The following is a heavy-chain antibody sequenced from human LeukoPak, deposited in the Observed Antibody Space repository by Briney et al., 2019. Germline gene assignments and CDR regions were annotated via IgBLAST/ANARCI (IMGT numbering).Heavy chain of an antibody. CDR3: ARAPKFRLVGVPKGPFDP. J-gene: IGHJ5*02. Sequence: PGGSLRLSCAASGFTFSSYEMNWVRQAPGKGLEWVSYISSSGSTIYYADSVKGRFTISRDNAKNSLYLQMNSLRAEDTAVYYCARAPKFRLVGVPKGPFDPWGQGTLVTVFS. CDR2: ISSSGSTI. V-gene: IGHV3-48*03. D-gene: IGHD1-26*01. CDR1: GFTFSSYE.